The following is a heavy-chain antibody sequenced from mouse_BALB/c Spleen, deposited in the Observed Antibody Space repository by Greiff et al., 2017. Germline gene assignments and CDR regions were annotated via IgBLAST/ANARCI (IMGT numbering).Heavy chain of an antibody. CDR2: ISSGSSTI. CDR3: ARLNYGSSYWYFDV. J-gene: IGHJ1*01. Sequence: EVKLVESGGGLVKPGGSRKLSCAASGFTFSSFGMHWVRQAPEKGLEWVAYISSGSSTIYYADTVKGRFTISRDNPKNTLFLQMTSLRSEDTAMYYCARLNYGSSYWYFDVWGAGTTVTVSS. V-gene: IGHV5-17*02. CDR1: GFTFSSFG. D-gene: IGHD1-1*01.